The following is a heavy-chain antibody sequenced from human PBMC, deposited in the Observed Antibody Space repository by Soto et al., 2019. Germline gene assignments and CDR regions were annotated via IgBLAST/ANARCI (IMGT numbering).Heavy chain of an antibody. D-gene: IGHD2-2*01. CDR2: INWNGGST. CDR1: GFTFDDYG. Sequence: EVQLVESGEGVVRPGGSLRLSCAASGFTFDDYGMSWVRQAPGKGLAWVSGINWNGGSTGYAGSVKGRFTISRDNAKNSLYLQMNRLRAENTAFYHSARDRFVCSSTSCNYWYFDLWGRGTLVTVSS. CDR3: ARDRFVCSSTSCNYWYFDL. V-gene: IGHV3-20*01. J-gene: IGHJ2*01.